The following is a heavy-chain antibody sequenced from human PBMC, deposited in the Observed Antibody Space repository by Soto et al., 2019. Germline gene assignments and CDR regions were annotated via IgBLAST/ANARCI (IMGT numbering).Heavy chain of an antibody. CDR2: INHSGST. D-gene: IGHD3-22*01. J-gene: IGHJ4*02. V-gene: IGHV4-34*01. CDR1: GGSFSGYY. Sequence: QVQLQQWGAGLLKPSETLSLTCAVYGGSFSGYYWSWIRQPPGKGLEWIGEINHSGSTNYNPSLKSRVPISVDTSKNQFSLKLSSVTAADTAVYYCASLKYDSSGYYKYYFDYWGQGTLVTVSS. CDR3: ASLKYDSSGYYKYYFDY.